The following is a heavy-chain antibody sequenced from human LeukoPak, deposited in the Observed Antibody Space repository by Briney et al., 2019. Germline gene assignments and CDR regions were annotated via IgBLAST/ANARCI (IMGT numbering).Heavy chain of an antibody. CDR3: ARVLNSYGYSALDY. V-gene: IGHV3-23*01. Sequence: GGSLRLSCAASGFTFSSYSMSWVRRAPGKGLEWVSVHTASGGRTYYADSVKGRFTISRDNSKNTLYLQMNSLRAEDTAVYYCARVLNSYGYSALDYWGQGTLVTVSS. J-gene: IGHJ4*02. CDR2: HTASGGRT. D-gene: IGHD5-18*01. CDR1: GFTFSSYS.